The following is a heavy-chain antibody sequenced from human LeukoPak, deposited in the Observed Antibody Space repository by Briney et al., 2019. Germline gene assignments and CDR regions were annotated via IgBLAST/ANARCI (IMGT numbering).Heavy chain of an antibody. CDR2: IWYDGSKK. CDR3: ARDWKYCSGGSCYGGFDY. D-gene: IGHD2-15*01. J-gene: IGHJ4*02. CDR1: GFTFRSYG. Sequence: PGGSLRLSCAGSGFTFRSYGMHWVRQAPGKGLEWVAVIWYDGSKKYYAGSVKGRFTISRDNSKNTLYLQMNSLRAEDTAVYYCARDWKYCSGGSCYGGFDYWGQGTLVTVSS. V-gene: IGHV3-33*01.